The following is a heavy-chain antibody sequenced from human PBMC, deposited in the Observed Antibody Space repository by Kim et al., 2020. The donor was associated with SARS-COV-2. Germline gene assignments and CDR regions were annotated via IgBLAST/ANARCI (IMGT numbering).Heavy chain of an antibody. Sequence: YTPPPEIRVTISVDTSKTQCSLKLSAVTAADTAVYYCARETASRYNWFDPWGQGTLVTVSS. J-gene: IGHJ5*02. D-gene: IGHD2-21*02. V-gene: IGHV4-31*02. CDR3: ARETASRYNWFDP.